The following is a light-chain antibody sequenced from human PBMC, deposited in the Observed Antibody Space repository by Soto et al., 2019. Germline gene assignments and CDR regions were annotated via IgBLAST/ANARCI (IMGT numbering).Light chain of an antibody. J-gene: IGKJ5*01. CDR3: QPRGNWPPSIT. CDR2: DAS. Sequence: EIVLTPSPATLSLSPVEIATLSCITSQSVSSHLAWYQQKPGQAPRLLIHDASSRATGTPARFSGSGFGTDFTLTISSLEPEDFAVYYCQPRGNWPPSITFGQGTQLDIK. CDR1: QSVSSH. V-gene: IGKV3-11*01.